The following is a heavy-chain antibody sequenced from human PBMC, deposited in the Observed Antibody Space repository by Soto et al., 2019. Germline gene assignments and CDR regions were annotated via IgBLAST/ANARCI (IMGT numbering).Heavy chain of an antibody. J-gene: IGHJ3*01. CDR1: GYSFNNYY. V-gene: IGHV1-46*02. D-gene: IGHD1-1*01. CDR3: ARDRGGTGWENEAVES. CDR2: LNPSDGNT. Sequence: QVNLVQSGTEVKKPGASVKLSCQASGYSFNNYYMHWVRQAPGQGLEWMGMLNPSDGNTRYAQQYPGRVTVTGDTSTSTLYMERSSMRYEDTAVYYCARDRGGTGWENEAVESWGQGTMVTVSS.